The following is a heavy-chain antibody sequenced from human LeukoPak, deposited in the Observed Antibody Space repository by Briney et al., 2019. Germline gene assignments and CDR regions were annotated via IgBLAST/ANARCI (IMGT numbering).Heavy chain of an antibody. V-gene: IGHV4-34*01. D-gene: IGHD3-10*01. Sequence: SETLSLTCAVYGGSFSGYYWSWIRQPPGKGLEWIGEINHSGSTNYNPSLKSRVTISVDTSKSQFSLKLSSVTAADTAVYYCARGELLWFGETRFDPWGQGTLVTVSS. J-gene: IGHJ5*02. CDR1: GGSFSGYY. CDR3: ARGELLWFGETRFDP. CDR2: INHSGST.